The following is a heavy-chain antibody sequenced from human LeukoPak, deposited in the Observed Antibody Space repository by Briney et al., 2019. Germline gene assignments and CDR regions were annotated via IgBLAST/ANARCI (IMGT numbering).Heavy chain of an antibody. Sequence: GRSLRLSCAASGFTFDDYAMHWVRQAPGKGLEWVSGISWNSGSIGYADSVKGRFPISRDNAKNSLYLQMNSLRAEDTAVYYCASGNMVRGVIRPWDYYYYMDVWVKGATVTVSS. CDR2: ISWNSGSI. CDR1: GFTFDDYA. J-gene: IGHJ6*03. D-gene: IGHD3-10*01. V-gene: IGHV3-9*01. CDR3: ASGNMVRGVIRPWDYYYYMDV.